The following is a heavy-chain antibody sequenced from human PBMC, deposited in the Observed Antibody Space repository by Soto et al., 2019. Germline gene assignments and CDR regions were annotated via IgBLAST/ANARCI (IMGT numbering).Heavy chain of an antibody. V-gene: IGHV2-5*01. D-gene: IGHD6-25*01. CDR3: AHRLGSRGSFDY. CDR1: GFSLTTSGVG. J-gene: IGHJ4*02. CDR2: IYWNDDK. Sequence: SGPTLVNPAQTLTLTCTFSGFSLTTSGVGVGWIRQPPGKAPEWLALIYWNDDKRYSPSLQSRLTITKDTPKNQVVLTLTNMDPVDTATYYCAHRLGSRGSFDYWGQGSLVTVSS.